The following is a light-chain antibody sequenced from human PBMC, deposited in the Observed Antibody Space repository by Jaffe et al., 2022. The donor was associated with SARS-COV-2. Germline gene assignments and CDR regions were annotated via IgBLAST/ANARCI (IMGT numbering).Light chain of an antibody. CDR3: QQSYSTPPWT. CDR1: QSISSY. J-gene: IGKJ1*01. Sequence: DIQMTQSPSSLSASVGDRVTITCRASQSISSYINWYQQRPGKAPKLLIYAASSLQSGVPPRFSGSGSGTDFTLTITSLQPEDFATYSCQQSYSTPPWTFGQGTKVEIK. V-gene: IGKV1-39*01. CDR2: AAS.